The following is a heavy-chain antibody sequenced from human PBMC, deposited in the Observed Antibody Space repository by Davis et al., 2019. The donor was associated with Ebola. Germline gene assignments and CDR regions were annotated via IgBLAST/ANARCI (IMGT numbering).Heavy chain of an antibody. CDR3: ARVGAEWLLPYYYYGMDV. J-gene: IGHJ6*02. CDR2: INHSGST. D-gene: IGHD3-3*01. CDR1: GGSFSGYY. V-gene: IGHV4-34*01. Sequence: MPSETLSLTCAAYGGSFSGYYWSWIRQPPGKGLEWIGEINHSGSTNYNPSLKSRVTISVDTSKNQFSLKLSSVTAADTAVYYCARVGAEWLLPYYYYGMDVWGQGTTVTVSS.